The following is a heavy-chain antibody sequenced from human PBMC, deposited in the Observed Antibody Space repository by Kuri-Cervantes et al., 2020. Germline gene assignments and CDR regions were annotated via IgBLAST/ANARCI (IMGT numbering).Heavy chain of an antibody. Sequence: LSLTCAASGFTFSSYAMSWVRQAPGKGLEWVSAISGSGGSTYYADSVKGRFTISRDNSKNTLYLQMNSLRAEDTAVYYCARGNRNTKDASDIWGQGTVVTVSS. J-gene: IGHJ3*02. CDR1: GFTFSSYA. CDR3: ARGNRNTKDASDI. CDR2: ISGSGGST. V-gene: IGHV3-23*01. D-gene: IGHD1-14*01.